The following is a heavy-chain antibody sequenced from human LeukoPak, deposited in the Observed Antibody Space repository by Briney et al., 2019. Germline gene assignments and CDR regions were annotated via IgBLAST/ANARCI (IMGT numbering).Heavy chain of an antibody. CDR3: AKEFTKE. Sequence: GGSLSLSCAASGFPFSTYGMSWVRQAPGKGLEWVSGISSSGDSAYYADSVKGRFTISRDNSKSTLFLQTNSLRAEDTALYYCAKEFTKEWGQGTLVTVSS. CDR1: GFPFSTYG. J-gene: IGHJ4*02. V-gene: IGHV3-23*01. CDR2: ISSSGDSA. D-gene: IGHD1-1*01.